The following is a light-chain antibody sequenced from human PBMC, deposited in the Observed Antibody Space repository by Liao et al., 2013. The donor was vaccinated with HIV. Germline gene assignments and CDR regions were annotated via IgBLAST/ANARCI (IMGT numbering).Light chain of an antibody. CDR2: QDT. CDR1: KLGNKY. J-gene: IGLJ2*01. CDR3: QAWDSSTVV. V-gene: IGLV3-1*01. Sequence: SYVLTQPPSVSVSPGQTASITCSGDKLGNKYASWYQQKPGQSPVLVINQDTRRPSGIPERFSGSNSGNTATLTIRGAQAMDEADYYCQAWDSSTVVFGGGTKLTVL.